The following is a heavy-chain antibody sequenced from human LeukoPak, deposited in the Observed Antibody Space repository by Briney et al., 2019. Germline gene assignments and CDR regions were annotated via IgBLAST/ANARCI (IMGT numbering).Heavy chain of an antibody. V-gene: IGHV4-59*08. CDR3: ASPRSGYRYTFDY. D-gene: IGHD3-22*01. CDR2: ISYIGST. J-gene: IGHJ4*02. Sequence: SETLSLTCAVSADSFSSHYWTWIRQPPGKGLEWIGYISYIGSTNYNPSLKSRVSISLDTSKNRFSLNLNFVTAADTAVYYCASPRSGYRYTFDYWGQGALVTVSS. CDR1: ADSFSSHY.